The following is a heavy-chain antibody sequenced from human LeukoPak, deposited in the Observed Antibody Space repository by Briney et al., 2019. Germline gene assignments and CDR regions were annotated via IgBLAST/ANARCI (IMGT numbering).Heavy chain of an antibody. CDR3: ARAPRLLDS. D-gene: IGHD1-14*01. J-gene: IGHJ4*02. CDR1: GGSMSNYY. CDR2: IYYRGST. V-gene: IGHV4-59*08. Sequence: SETLSLTCTVSGGSMSNYYWSWIRQPPGKGLEWIGYIYYRGSTNYNPSLKSRVTISVDTSKNQFSLKLSSVTAADTAVYYCARAPRLLDSWGQGTLVTVSS.